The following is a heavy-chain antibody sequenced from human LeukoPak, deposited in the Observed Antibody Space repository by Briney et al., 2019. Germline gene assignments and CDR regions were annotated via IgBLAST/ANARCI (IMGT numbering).Heavy chain of an antibody. D-gene: IGHD6-13*01. Sequence: SVKVSCKASGGTFSSYAISWVRQAPGQGLEWMGGIIPIFGTANYAQKFQGRVTITADESTSTAYMELSSLRSEDTAMYYCARASGGLYSSSWYAFDYWGQGTLVTVSS. CDR1: GGTFSSYA. CDR3: ARASGGLYSSSWYAFDY. J-gene: IGHJ4*02. V-gene: IGHV1-69*13. CDR2: IIPIFGTA.